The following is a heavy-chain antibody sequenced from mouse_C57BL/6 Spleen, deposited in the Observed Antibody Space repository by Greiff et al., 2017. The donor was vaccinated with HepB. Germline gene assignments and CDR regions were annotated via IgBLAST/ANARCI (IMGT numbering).Heavy chain of an antibody. Sequence: QVQLQQSGPELVKPGASVKISCKASGYAFSSSWMNWVKQRPGKGLEWIGRIYPGDGDTNYNGKFKGKATLTADKSASTAYMQLSSLTSEDSAVYFCARVYYYGSSPPYAMDYWGQGTSVTVSS. V-gene: IGHV1-82*01. CDR3: ARVYYYGSSPPYAMDY. CDR2: IYPGDGDT. CDR1: GYAFSSSW. D-gene: IGHD1-1*01. J-gene: IGHJ4*01.